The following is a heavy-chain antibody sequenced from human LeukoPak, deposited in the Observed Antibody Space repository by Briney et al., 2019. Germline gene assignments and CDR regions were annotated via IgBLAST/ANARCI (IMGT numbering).Heavy chain of an antibody. CDR1: GFTFSNCW. CDR2: IKQDGSAT. V-gene: IGHV3-7*01. D-gene: IGHD3-10*01. CDR3: ASLAASGTAGSGY. Sequence: GGSLRLSCAASGFTFSNCWMTWVRQAPGKGLEWVANIKQDGSATYYVDSVRGRFAISRDNAKNSLYLQMNSLRAEDTAVYYFASLAASGTAGSGYWGQGTLVP. J-gene: IGHJ4*02.